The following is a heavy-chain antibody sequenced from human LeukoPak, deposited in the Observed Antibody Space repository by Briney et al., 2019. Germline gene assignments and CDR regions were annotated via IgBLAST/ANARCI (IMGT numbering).Heavy chain of an antibody. D-gene: IGHD4-17*01. Sequence: GRSLRLSCAASGFTFSTYAMHWVRQAPGKGLEWVAFVSVDGSHKDYGGPVKGRFTISRDNSKNTLYLQMNSLRAEDTAVYYCAKDNGDHAIDYWAQGTMVTVSS. CDR2: VSVDGSHK. J-gene: IGHJ4*02. CDR1: GFTFSTYA. CDR3: AKDNGDHAIDY. V-gene: IGHV3-30*18.